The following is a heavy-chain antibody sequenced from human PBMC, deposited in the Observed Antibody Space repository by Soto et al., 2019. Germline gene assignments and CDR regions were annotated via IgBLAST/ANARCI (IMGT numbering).Heavy chain of an antibody. CDR2: ISGSGGST. Sequence: GGSLRLSCAASGFTFNSYAMSWVRQAPGKGLEWVSGISGSGGSTYYGDSVKGRFTISRDSSKTTLYLQMNSLRAEDTAVYYCAKSSGSYYVPQHLFDYWGQGTLVTVSS. V-gene: IGHV3-23*01. D-gene: IGHD1-26*01. CDR1: GFTFNSYA. J-gene: IGHJ4*02. CDR3: AKSSGSYYVPQHLFDY.